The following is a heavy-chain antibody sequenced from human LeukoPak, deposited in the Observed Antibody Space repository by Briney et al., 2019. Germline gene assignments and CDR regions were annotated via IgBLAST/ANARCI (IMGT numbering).Heavy chain of an antibody. Sequence: SETLSLTCTVSSGSISSGAYYWGWIRQPPGKGLEWVGSIYHSGSTFYNPSLKGRVTSSVDTSKNQFYLTLTSVTAAATAVFFCAREEFGTACFDSWGQGTLVTVSS. J-gene: IGHJ4*02. CDR1: SGSISSGAYY. CDR3: AREEFGTACFDS. D-gene: IGHD1-7*01. V-gene: IGHV4-39*07. CDR2: IYHSGST.